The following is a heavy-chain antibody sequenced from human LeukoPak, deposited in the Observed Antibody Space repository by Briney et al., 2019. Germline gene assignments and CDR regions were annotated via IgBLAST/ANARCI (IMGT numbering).Heavy chain of an antibody. CDR3: ARVPMIVVVITPLGYSDY. Sequence: ASVKVSCKASGYTFTSYGISWVRQAPGQGLEWMGWISDYNGNTNYAQKLQGRVTMTTDTSTSTAYMELRSLRSDDTAVYYCARVPMIVVVITPLGYSDYWGQGTLVTVSS. J-gene: IGHJ4*02. CDR2: ISDYNGNT. V-gene: IGHV1-18*01. CDR1: GYTFTSYG. D-gene: IGHD3-22*01.